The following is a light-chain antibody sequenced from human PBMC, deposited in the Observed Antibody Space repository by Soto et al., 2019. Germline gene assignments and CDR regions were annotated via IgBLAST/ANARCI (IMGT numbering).Light chain of an antibody. Sequence: IGLTQSPGPLSLSPGERATLSCRASQSVSSSYLAWYQQKPGQAPRLLIHGATTRATGIPARFSGSGSGTECTLTISSLQSEDVSVYYCQQRANWLLTFGGGTKVDIK. CDR3: QQRANWLLT. V-gene: IGKV3D-20*02. CDR2: GAT. CDR1: QSVSSSY. J-gene: IGKJ4*01.